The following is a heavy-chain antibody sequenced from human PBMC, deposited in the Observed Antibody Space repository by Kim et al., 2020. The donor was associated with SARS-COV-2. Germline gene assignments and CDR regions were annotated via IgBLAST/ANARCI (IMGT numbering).Heavy chain of an antibody. J-gene: IGHJ4*02. CDR3: AREVAVAGTPSFDY. V-gene: IGHV1-2*02. D-gene: IGHD6-19*01. Sequence: AQRFQGRVTMTRDTSISTAYMELSRLRSDDTAVYYCAREVAVAGTPSFDYWGQGTLVTVSS.